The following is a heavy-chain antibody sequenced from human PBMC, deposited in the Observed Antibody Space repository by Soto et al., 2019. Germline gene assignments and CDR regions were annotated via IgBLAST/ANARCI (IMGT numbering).Heavy chain of an antibody. CDR2: ISATGGTT. J-gene: IGHJ4*02. CDR3: AKYRDSSGYYYDY. CDR1: GFTYTTYA. V-gene: IGHV3-23*01. D-gene: IGHD3-22*01. Sequence: GGSLRLSCTASGFTYTTYAMSWARQVPGKGLEWVSAISATGGTTYYAGAVKGRFTISRDNSKNTVYLQMNSLRAEDTALYYRAKYRDSSGYYYDYWGQGTLVTVSS.